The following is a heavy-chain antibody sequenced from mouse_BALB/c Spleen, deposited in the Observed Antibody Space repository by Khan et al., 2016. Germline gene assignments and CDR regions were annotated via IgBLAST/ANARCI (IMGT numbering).Heavy chain of an antibody. Sequence: QFPLVPSGPELKKPGETVKISCKASGYTFTNYGMNWVKQAPGTGLKWMGWINTYTGEPTYADDFQGRFAFSLETSASTVYLQIINLKKEDRATYFCARQYYSNHAMDYWGQGTSVTVSS. J-gene: IGHJ4*01. CDR2: INTYTGEP. CDR3: ARQYYSNHAMDY. CDR1: GYTFTNYG. V-gene: IGHV9-1*02. D-gene: IGHD2-5*01.